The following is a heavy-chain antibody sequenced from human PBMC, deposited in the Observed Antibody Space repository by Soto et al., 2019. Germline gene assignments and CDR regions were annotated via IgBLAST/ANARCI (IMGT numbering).Heavy chain of an antibody. CDR2: IIPILGIA. CDR1: GGTFSSYT. J-gene: IGHJ1*01. D-gene: IGHD4-17*01. CDR3: ARINYDYGDYRVDQH. V-gene: IGHV1-69*02. Sequence: SVKVSCKASGGTFSSYTISWVRQAPGQGLEWMGRIIPILGIANYAQKFQGRVTITADKSTSTAYMELSSLRSEDTAVYYCARINYDYGDYRVDQHWGQGTLVTVSS.